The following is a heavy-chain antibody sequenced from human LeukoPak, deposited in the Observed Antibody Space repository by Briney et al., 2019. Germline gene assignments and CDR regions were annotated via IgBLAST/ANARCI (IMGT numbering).Heavy chain of an antibody. CDR3: AREPHDYGDSQVYYFDY. CDR2: ISGSGGSS. V-gene: IGHV3-23*01. Sequence: SGGSLRLSCAASGFTFRSCAMSWVRQAPGKGLEWVSVISGSGGSSYYADSVKGRFTISRDNSKNTLYLQMNSLRAEDTAVYYCAREPHDYGDSQVYYFDYWGQGTLVTVSS. D-gene: IGHD4-17*01. J-gene: IGHJ4*02. CDR1: GFTFRSCA.